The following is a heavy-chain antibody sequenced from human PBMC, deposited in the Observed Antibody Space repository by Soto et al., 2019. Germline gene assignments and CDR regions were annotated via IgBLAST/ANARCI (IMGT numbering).Heavy chain of an antibody. CDR1: GYTFTSYG. V-gene: IGHV1-18*01. D-gene: IGHD3-3*01. CDR3: AREHTIFGVVTPWYYYGMDV. Sequence: ASVKVSCKASGYTFTSYGISWVRQAPGQGLEWVGWISAYNGNTNYAQKLQGRVTISVDTSKNQFSLKLSSVTAADTAVYYCAREHTIFGVVTPWYYYGMDVWGQGTTVTVSS. J-gene: IGHJ6*02. CDR2: ISAYNGNT.